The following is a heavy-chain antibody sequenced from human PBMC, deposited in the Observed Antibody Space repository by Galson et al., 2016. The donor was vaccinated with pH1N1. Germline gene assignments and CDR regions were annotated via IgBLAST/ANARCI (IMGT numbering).Heavy chain of an antibody. CDR3: AKMARTSGPVSEYYFDF. D-gene: IGHD1-1*01. Sequence: ETLSLTCAVSGDSITSGYYWGWIRQAPGRGLEWIGSFYDSGSTTYYKSSLKSRVAISVDTSKNQFSLRLSSMTAADTAVYYCAKMARTSGPVSEYYFDFWGQGMLVTVSS. CDR1: GDSITSGYY. V-gene: IGHV4-38-2*01. CDR2: FYDSGSTT. J-gene: IGHJ4*02.